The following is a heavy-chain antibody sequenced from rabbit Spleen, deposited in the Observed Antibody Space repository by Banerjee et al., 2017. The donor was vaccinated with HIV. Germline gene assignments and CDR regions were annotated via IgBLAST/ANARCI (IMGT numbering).Heavy chain of an antibody. Sequence: QEQLVESGGGLVKPEGSLTLTCKASGFYFSDKDVMCWVRQAPGKGLEWIACINAYSGNPVYATWAKGRFTISRTSSTTVTLQMTSLTAADTATYFCARDLASVVGWNFNLWGPGTLVTVS. CDR3: ARDLASVVGWNFNL. J-gene: IGHJ4*01. CDR1: GFYFSDKDV. CDR2: INAYSGNP. D-gene: IGHD3-1*01. V-gene: IGHV1S45*01.